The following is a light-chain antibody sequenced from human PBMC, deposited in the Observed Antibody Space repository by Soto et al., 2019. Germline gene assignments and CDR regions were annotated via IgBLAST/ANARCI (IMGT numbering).Light chain of an antibody. CDR2: DAS. Sequence: DIHMTQSPSTLSASVGHIFTITCRASQSISSWLAWYQQKPGKAPKLLIYDASSLESGVPSRFSGSASGTEFTLTISSLQPDDSATYYCQQYNSYRTFGHGTKVDIK. CDR3: QQYNSYRT. J-gene: IGKJ1*01. CDR1: QSISSW. V-gene: IGKV1-5*01.